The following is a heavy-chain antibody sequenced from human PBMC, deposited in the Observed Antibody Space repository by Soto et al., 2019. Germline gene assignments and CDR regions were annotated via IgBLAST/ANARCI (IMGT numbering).Heavy chain of an antibody. J-gene: IGHJ3*02. V-gene: IGHV1-58*02. D-gene: IGHD3-10*01. Sequence: ASVKVSCKASGFTFTISSMQWVRQARGQRLEWIGWIVVGSGNTNYAQKFQERVTITRGMSTSTAYMELSSLRSEDTAVYYCAAGSITLVRGVMGDAFVIWGQGTMVTVS. CDR3: AAGSITLVRGVMGDAFVI. CDR1: GFTFTISS. CDR2: IVVGSGNT.